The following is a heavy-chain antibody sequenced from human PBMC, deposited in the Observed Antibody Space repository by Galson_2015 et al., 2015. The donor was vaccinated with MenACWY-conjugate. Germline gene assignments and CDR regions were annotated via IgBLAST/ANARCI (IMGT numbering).Heavy chain of an antibody. J-gene: IGHJ4*02. D-gene: IGHD3-3*01. CDR3: ATWRGYIYGFGRDF. Sequence: SETLSLTCGVLGGSLSGYYWNWIRQAPGKGLEWISEIRRGGITNYNPSLKGRVTISGDTSTNQISLHLTSVTAADTAVYYCATWRGYIYGFGRDFWGQGTRVTVSS. CDR2: IRRGGIT. V-gene: IGHV4-34*01. CDR1: GGSLSGYY.